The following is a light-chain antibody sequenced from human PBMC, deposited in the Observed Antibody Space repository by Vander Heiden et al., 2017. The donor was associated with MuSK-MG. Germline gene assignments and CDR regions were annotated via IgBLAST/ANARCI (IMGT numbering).Light chain of an antibody. J-gene: IGKJ2*01. V-gene: IGKV1-39*01. Sequence: DIQMTQSPSSLSASVADRVTITCRASQSISSYLKWYQQKPGKAPKLLIYAASSLQSGVPSRCSGSGSGTDFTLTSSSLQPEDVATYYCQQSYSTPYTFGQGTKLXIK. CDR3: QQSYSTPYT. CDR1: QSISSY. CDR2: AAS.